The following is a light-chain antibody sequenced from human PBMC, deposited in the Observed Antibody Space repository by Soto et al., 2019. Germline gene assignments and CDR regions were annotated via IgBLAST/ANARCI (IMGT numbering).Light chain of an antibody. Sequence: IQLAQSPSSLSASVGDRVTITCRASQGISSYLAWYQQKPGKAPKLLIYGASTLEGGVPFRFSGSGSGTDFTLTISSLQPEDFATYYCQQLNTYPITFGQGTRLEIK. CDR3: QQLNTYPIT. V-gene: IGKV1-9*01. CDR2: GAS. J-gene: IGKJ5*01. CDR1: QGISSY.